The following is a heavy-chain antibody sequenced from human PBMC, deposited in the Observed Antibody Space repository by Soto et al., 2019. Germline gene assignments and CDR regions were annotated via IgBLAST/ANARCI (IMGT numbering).Heavy chain of an antibody. CDR2: IWYDGSNK. D-gene: IGHD3-10*01. V-gene: IGHV3-33*01. CDR3: ARTYGSGSYCLDY. J-gene: IGHJ4*02. CDR1: GFTFSSYG. Sequence: QVQLVESGGGVVQPGRSLRLSCAASGFTFSSYGMHWVRQAPGKGLEWVAVIWYDGSNKYYADSVKGRFTISRDNSKNTLYLQMNSLRDEDTAVYYCARTYGSGSYCLDYWGQGTLVTVSS.